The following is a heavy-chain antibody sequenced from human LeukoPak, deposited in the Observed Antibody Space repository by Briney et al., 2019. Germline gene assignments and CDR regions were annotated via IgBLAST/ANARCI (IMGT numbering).Heavy chain of an antibody. CDR2: IYSSGSS. Sequence: PSETLSLTCTVSGGSISSYYWSWIRQPPGKGLEWIGRIYSSGSSNYNPSLKSRVTMSVDTSKNQFSLKLSSVTAADTAVYYCAREIGELRRSFDYWGQGTLVTVSS. CDR3: AREIGELRRSFDY. V-gene: IGHV4-4*07. CDR1: GGSISSYY. J-gene: IGHJ4*02. D-gene: IGHD1-7*01.